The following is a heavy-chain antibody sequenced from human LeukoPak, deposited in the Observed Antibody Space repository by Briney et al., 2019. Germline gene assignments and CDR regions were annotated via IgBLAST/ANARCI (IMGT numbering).Heavy chain of an antibody. J-gene: IGHJ4*02. D-gene: IGHD1-26*01. Sequence: GGSLRLSCAASGCTFDDYAMHWVRQAPGKGLEWVSGISWNSGSIGYADSVKGRFTISRDNAKNSLYLQMNSLRAEDTALYYCAKDREGRSGSYLDYWGQGTLVTVSS. CDR1: GCTFDDYA. CDR2: ISWNSGSI. CDR3: AKDREGRSGSYLDY. V-gene: IGHV3-9*01.